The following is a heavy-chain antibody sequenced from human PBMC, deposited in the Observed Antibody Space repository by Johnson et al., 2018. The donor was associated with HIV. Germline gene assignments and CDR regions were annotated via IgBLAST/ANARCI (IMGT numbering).Heavy chain of an antibody. CDR1: GFTFSSYA. D-gene: IGHD4-17*01. CDR2: ISSNGGST. V-gene: IGHV3-64*01. Sequence: VQLVEFGGGLVQPGGSLRLSCAASGFTFSSYAMHWVRQAPGKGLEYVSAISSNGGSTYYANSVKGRFTISRDNSKNTLYLQMGSLRAEDMAVYYRARESTATRGDAFDIWGQGTMVTVAA. J-gene: IGHJ3*02. CDR3: ARESTATRGDAFDI.